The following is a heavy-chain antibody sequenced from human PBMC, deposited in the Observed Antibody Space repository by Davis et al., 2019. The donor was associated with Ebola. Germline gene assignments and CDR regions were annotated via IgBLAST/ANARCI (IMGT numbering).Heavy chain of an antibody. V-gene: IGHV3-66*01. Sequence: GESLKISCAASGFTVSSNYMSWVRQAPGKGLEWVSVIYSGGSTYYADSVKGRFTISRDNSKNTLYLQMNSLRAEDTAVYYCAKSIAVAYYYYYYGMDVWGQGTTVTVSS. CDR2: IYSGGST. J-gene: IGHJ6*02. D-gene: IGHD6-19*01. CDR1: GFTVSSNY. CDR3: AKSIAVAYYYYYYGMDV.